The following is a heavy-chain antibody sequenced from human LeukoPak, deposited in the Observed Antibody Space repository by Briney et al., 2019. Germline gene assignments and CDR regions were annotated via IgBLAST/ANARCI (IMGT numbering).Heavy chain of an antibody. J-gene: IGHJ3*02. CDR3: ARALREYGGNVEGALDI. D-gene: IGHD4-23*01. Sequence: ASVKVSCKASGYTFTGYYMHWVRQAPGQGLEWMGWINPNSGGTNYAQKFQGRVTMTRDTSISTAYMELSRLRSDDTAVYYCARALREYGGNVEGALDIWGQGTMVTVSS. CDR2: INPNSGGT. V-gene: IGHV1-2*02. CDR1: GYTFTGYY.